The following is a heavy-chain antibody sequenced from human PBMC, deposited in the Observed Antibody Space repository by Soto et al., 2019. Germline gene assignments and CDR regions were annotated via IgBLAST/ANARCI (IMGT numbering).Heavy chain of an antibody. Sequence: QVQLVQSGAEVLKPGSSVKVSCKASGDTFDTFAISWVRQAPGQGLEWMGGTIPVFRTPDYAQKFQGRVTITADVSTTTAYTELSSLRSEDTAVYYCARGKDREQLGGNYYYTLDVWGQGTTVIVSS. CDR2: TIPVFRTP. J-gene: IGHJ6*02. CDR1: GDTFDTFA. CDR3: ARGKDREQLGGNYYYTLDV. V-gene: IGHV1-69*12. D-gene: IGHD1-1*01.